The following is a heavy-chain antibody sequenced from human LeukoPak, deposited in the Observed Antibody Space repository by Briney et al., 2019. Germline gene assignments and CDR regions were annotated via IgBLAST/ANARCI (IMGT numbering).Heavy chain of an antibody. D-gene: IGHD2-21*02. Sequence: SQTLSLTCTVSGGSISSGGYYWSWIRQHPGKGLEWIGYIYYSGSTYYNPSLKSRVTISVDTSKNQFSLKLSSVTAADTAVYYCARVGEVVTAIDYWGQGTPVTVSS. J-gene: IGHJ4*02. CDR3: ARVGEVVTAIDY. V-gene: IGHV4-31*03. CDR2: IYYSGST. CDR1: GGSISSGGYY.